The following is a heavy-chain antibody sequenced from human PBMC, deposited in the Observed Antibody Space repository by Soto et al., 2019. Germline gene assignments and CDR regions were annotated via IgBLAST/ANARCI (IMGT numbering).Heavy chain of an antibody. CDR3: ARDLAPDI. V-gene: IGHV1-3*01. CDR2: INAGNGNT. J-gene: IGHJ4*02. Sequence: VASVKVSCKASGGTFSSYTISWVRQAPGQGLEWMGWINAGNGNTKYSQKFQGRVTITRDTSASTAYMELSSLRSEDTAVYYCARDLAPDIWGQGTLVTVSS. CDR1: GGTFSSYT.